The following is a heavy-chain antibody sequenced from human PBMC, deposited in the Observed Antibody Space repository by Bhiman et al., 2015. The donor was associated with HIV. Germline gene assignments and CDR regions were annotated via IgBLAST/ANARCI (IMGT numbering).Heavy chain of an antibody. V-gene: IGHV3-33*01. CDR1: GFTFSSYG. D-gene: IGHD2-8*02. CDR3: ARDPTGYWYFDL. J-gene: IGHJ2*01. CDR2: IWYDGSYK. Sequence: QVQLVESGGGVVQPGRSLRLSCAASGFTFSSYGMHWVRQAPGKGLEWVAVIWYDGSYKYYADSVKGRFTISRDNSKNTLFLQMNSLRAEDTAVYYCARDPTGYWYFDLWGRGTLVTVSS.